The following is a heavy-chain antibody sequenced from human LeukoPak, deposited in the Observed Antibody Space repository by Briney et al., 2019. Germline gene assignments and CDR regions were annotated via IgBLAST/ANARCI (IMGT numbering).Heavy chain of an antibody. CDR1: GGTFSSYA. D-gene: IGHD6-13*01. V-gene: IGHV1-69*04. CDR2: IIPIFGIA. J-gene: IGHJ5*02. Sequence: SVKVSCKASGGTFSSYAISWVRQAPGQGLEWMGRIIPIFGIANYAQKFQGRVTITADKSTSTAYMELSSLRSEDTAVYYGARVQVEGGYQRSIAAAGEGWFDPWGQGTLVTVSS. CDR3: ARVQVEGGYQRSIAAAGEGWFDP.